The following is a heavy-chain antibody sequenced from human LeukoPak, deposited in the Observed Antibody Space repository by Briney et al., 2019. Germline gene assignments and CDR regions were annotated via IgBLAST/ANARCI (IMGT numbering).Heavy chain of an antibody. D-gene: IGHD4-17*01. CDR2: IRSKAYGGTT. V-gene: IGHV3-49*04. J-gene: IGHJ4*02. CDR1: GFTFGDYA. Sequence: GGSLRLSCTASGFTFGDYAMSWVRQAPGKGLEWVGFIRSKAYGGTTEYAASVKGRFTISRDDSKSIAYLQMNSLKTEDTAVYYCTITFTVTTTYFDYWGQGTLVTVSS. CDR3: TITFTVTTTYFDY.